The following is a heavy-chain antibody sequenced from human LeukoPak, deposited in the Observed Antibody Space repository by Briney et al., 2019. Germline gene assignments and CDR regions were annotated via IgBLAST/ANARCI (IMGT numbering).Heavy chain of an antibody. CDR3: AKDRHIVVVPAAIFDY. CDR1: GFTFSSYA. Sequence: GGSLRLSCAASGFTFSSYAMSWVRQAPGKGLEWVSAISGSGGSTYYADSVKGRFTISRDNSKNTLYLQMNSLRAEDTAVYYCAKDRHIVVVPAAIFDYWGQGTLVTVSS. J-gene: IGHJ4*02. V-gene: IGHV3-23*01. CDR2: ISGSGGST. D-gene: IGHD2-2*01.